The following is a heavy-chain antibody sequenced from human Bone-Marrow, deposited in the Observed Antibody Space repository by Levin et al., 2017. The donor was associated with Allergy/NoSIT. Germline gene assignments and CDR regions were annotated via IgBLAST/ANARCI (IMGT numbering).Heavy chain of an antibody. CDR2: ITSNAEST. J-gene: IGHJ4*02. CDR3: VKGGPTVASPFDS. V-gene: IGHV3-23*01. D-gene: IGHD4-23*01. CDR1: GFAFSNYA. Sequence: GESLKISCAASGFAFSNYALSWVRQPPGKGLEWVSTITSNAESTYSADSVKGRFTISRDNSRNTLYLQMNSLRAEDTATYFCVKGGPTVASPFDSWGQGTLVIVSS.